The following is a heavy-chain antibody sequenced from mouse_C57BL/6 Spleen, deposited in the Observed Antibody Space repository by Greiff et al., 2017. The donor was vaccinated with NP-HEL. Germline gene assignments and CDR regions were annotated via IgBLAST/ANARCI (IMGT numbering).Heavy chain of an antibody. V-gene: IGHV1-26*01. CDR2: INPNNGGT. J-gene: IGHJ2*01. CDR3: ARDYDSNYGDY. Sequence: EVQLQQSGPELVKPGASVKISCKASGYTFTDYYMNWVKQSHGKSLEWIGDINPNNGGTSYNQKFKGKATLTVDKSSSTAYMELRSLTSEDSAVYYCARDYDSNYGDYWGQGTTLTVSS. D-gene: IGHD2-4*01. CDR1: GYTFTDYY.